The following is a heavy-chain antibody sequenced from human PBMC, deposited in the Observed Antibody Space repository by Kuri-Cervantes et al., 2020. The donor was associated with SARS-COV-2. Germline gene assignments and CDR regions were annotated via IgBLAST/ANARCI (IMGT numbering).Heavy chain of an antibody. CDR1: GFTFDDYG. V-gene: IGHV3-20*04. CDR2: INWNGGST. J-gene: IGHJ4*02. Sequence: GESLKISCAASGFTFDDYGMSWVRQAPGKGLEWVSGINWNGGSTGYADSVKGRFTISRDNAKNSLYLQMNSLRAEDTAVYYCAKDLRLGKSLDYWGQGTLVTDSS. CDR3: AKDLRLGKSLDY. D-gene: IGHD7-27*01.